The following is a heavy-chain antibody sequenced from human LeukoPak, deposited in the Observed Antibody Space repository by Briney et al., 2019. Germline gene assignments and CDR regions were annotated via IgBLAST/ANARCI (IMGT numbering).Heavy chain of an antibody. Sequence: GASVKVSCKASGYTFTSYGISWVRQAPGQGLEWMGWISAYNGNTNYAQKLQGRVTMTTDTSTSTAYMELRSLRSDDTAVYYCARDTYHYGSGGSNWFDPWGQGTLVTVSS. V-gene: IGHV1-18*01. CDR3: ARDTYHYGSGGSNWFDP. CDR1: GYTFTSYG. J-gene: IGHJ5*02. CDR2: ISAYNGNT. D-gene: IGHD3-10*01.